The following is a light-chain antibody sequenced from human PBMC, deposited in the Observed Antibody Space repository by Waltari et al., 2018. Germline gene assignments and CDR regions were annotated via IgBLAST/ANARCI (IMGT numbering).Light chain of an antibody. CDR1: NIDGKS. V-gene: IGLV3-21*01. Sequence: SHVMSKPPSVSVAPGEPARFTCAGDNIDGKSVHWSPQKPGQAPVVVIYYDSDRPSRIPERFSGSNSGDTATLTITRVEAGDEADYSCQVWETTSGHPTAVFGGGTKLTVL. CDR3: QVWETTSGHPTAV. J-gene: IGLJ2*01. CDR2: YDS.